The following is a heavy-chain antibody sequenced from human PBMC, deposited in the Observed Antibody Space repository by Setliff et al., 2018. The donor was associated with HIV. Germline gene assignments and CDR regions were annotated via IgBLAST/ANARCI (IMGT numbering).Heavy chain of an antibody. V-gene: IGHV1-18*01. J-gene: IGHJ4*02. CDR1: GYSPGNYG. CDR2: ISVNTGDV. CDR3: AYRRGGWELRV. Sequence: ASVQVSCKASGYSPGNYGIAWVRQARGQGLEWLGWISVNTGDVFYAQTFQGRVTMTADASTGTVHMDLRGLTFDDSAIYFCAYRRGGWELRVWGQGTSVTSPQ. D-gene: IGHD1-26*01.